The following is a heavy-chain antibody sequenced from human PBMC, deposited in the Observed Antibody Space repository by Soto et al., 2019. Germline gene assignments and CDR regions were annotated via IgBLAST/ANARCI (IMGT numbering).Heavy chain of an antibody. D-gene: IGHD2-15*01. Sequence: GSLRLSCAASGFTFSSYAMSWVRQAPGKGLEWVSAISGSGGSTYYADYVKGRFTISRDNSKNTLYLQMNSLRAEDTAVYYCAKGSRVSVVEWSHDYYGMDVWGQGTTVTVSS. CDR2: ISGSGGST. CDR1: GFTFSSYA. J-gene: IGHJ6*02. V-gene: IGHV3-23*01. CDR3: AKGSRVSVVEWSHDYYGMDV.